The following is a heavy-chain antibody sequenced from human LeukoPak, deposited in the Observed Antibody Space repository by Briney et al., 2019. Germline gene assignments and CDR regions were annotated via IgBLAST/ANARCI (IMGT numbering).Heavy chain of an antibody. CDR3: AKERLGTMVRGVNSNYFDY. CDR1: GFTFSSYG. CDR2: IRYDGSNK. Sequence: PGGSLRLSCAASGFTFSSYGMHWVRQAPGKGLEWVAFIRYDGSNKYYADSVKGRFTISRDNSKNTLYLQMNSLRAEDTAVYYCAKERLGTMVRGVNSNYFDYWGQGTLVAVSS. D-gene: IGHD3-10*01. J-gene: IGHJ4*02. V-gene: IGHV3-30*02.